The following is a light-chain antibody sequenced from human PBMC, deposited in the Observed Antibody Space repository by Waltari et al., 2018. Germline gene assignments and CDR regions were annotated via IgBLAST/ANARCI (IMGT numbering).Light chain of an antibody. CDR2: GAS. CDR3: QQYGGSPWT. Sequence: ETVLTQSPGTLSLFPGEKATLSCRASQNVSNNYLAWYQQKPGQAPRLLIYGASTRATGIPARFSGSGSGTDFTLAISRLEPEDFAVYYCQQYGGSPWTFGRGTKVEIK. CDR1: QNVSNNY. J-gene: IGKJ1*01. V-gene: IGKV3-20*01.